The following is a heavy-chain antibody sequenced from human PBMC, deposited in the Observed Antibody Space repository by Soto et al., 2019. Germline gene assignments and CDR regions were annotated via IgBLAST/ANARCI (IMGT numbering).Heavy chain of an antibody. CDR2: IYYSGRT. CDR1: GDSISSYY. CDR3: VRDYYYDSSGYPRADYYGMDV. D-gene: IGHD3-22*01. V-gene: IGHV4-59*01. Sequence: PSETLSLTCSVSGDSISSYYWSWIRQSPGKGLEWIGYIYYSGRTNYTPSLRSRVTISVDTSKNQLSLELSSVTAADTAVYYCVRDYYYDSSGYPRADYYGMDVWGQGTTVTVSS. J-gene: IGHJ6*02.